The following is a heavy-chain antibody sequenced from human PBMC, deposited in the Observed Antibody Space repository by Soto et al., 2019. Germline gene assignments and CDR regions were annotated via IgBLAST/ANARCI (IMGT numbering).Heavy chain of an antibody. V-gene: IGHV3-53*01. CDR1: GFNFDNSS. J-gene: IGHJ4*02. CDR3: SKNNVAPAFVGFEY. D-gene: IGHD2-2*01. Sequence: LRLSCAVSGFNFDNSSMRLVGQAPGKGLEWVSILYSGGQTYYTESVRGLFTISRDISKNTLDLQMNRLTADDTAVYYCSKNNVAPAFVGFEYWGQGTLVTVSS. CDR2: LYSGGQT.